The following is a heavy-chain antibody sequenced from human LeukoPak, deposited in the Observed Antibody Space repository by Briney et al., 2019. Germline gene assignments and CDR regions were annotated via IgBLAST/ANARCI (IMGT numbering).Heavy chain of an antibody. CDR3: ARDRYDSSGYFDY. D-gene: IGHD3-22*01. J-gene: IGHJ4*02. CDR1: GGSFSGYY. V-gene: IGHV4-34*01. Sequence: PSETLSLTCAVFGGSFSGYYWIWIRQPPGKGLEWIGEINPSGSTNYNPSLKSRVTISVDTSKNQFSLKLSSVTAADTAVYYCARDRYDSSGYFDYWGQGTLVTVSS. CDR2: INPSGST.